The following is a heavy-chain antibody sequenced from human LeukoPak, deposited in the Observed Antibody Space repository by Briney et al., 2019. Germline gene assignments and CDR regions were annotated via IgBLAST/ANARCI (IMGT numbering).Heavy chain of an antibody. D-gene: IGHD4-11*01. J-gene: IGHJ6*03. CDR1: GYTFTSYY. V-gene: IGHV1-46*01. CDR2: INPSGGST. CDR3: ARDRTTTVTTSDYYMDV. Sequence: EASVKVSCKASGYTFTSYYMHWVRQAPGQGLEWMGIINPSGGSTSYAQKFQGRVTMTRDMSTSTVYMELSSLRSEDTAEYYCARDRTTTVTTSDYYMDVWGKGTTVTVSS.